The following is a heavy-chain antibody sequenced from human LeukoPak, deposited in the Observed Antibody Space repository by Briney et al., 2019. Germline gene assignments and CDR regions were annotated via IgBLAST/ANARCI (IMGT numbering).Heavy chain of an antibody. Sequence: PGGFLRLSCAASGFTFSSSEMNWVRQAPGKGLEWVSYISSSGTTIYYADSVKGRFTISRDNAKNSLYLQMNSLTAEDTAVYYCARGAYCGGDCPLPNSLYWGRGTLVTVSS. CDR1: GFTFSSSE. J-gene: IGHJ4*02. CDR2: ISSSGTTI. CDR3: ARGAYCGGDCPLPNSLY. V-gene: IGHV3-48*03. D-gene: IGHD2-21*01.